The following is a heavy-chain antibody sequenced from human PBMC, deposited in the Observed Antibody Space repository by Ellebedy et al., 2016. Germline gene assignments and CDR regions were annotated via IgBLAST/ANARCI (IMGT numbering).Heavy chain of an antibody. CDR3: AWIMVRGPGDV. CDR1: GFSLNNARMG. D-gene: IGHD3-10*01. CDR2: IFSNDEK. V-gene: IGHV2-26*04. J-gene: IGHJ6*04. Sequence: SGPTLVKPTETLTLTCTGSGFSLNNARMGVSWIRQPPGKALEWLAHIFSNDEKSYSTSLKSRLTISEDTSKSQVVLTMTNMDPVDTATYYCAWIMVRGPGDVWGKGTTVTVSS.